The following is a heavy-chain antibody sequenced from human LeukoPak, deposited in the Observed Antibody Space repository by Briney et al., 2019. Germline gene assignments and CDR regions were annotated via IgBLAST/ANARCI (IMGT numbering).Heavy chain of an antibody. CDR1: GFTFCNYR. J-gene: IGHJ4*02. CDR2: ISSSSSYI. CDR3: ARSLSGEAYYFDY. D-gene: IGHD7-27*01. V-gene: IGHV3-21*01. Sequence: PGGSLRLSCAASGFTFCNYRMNCVRQTPRKGLEWVSSISSSSSYIYYTHSVKGRFTISRDNAKNSLYLQMNSLRAEDTAVYYCARSLSGEAYYFDYWGQGTLVTVSS.